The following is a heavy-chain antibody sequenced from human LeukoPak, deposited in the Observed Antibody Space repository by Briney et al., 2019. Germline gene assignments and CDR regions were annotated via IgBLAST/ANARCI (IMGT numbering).Heavy chain of an antibody. CDR3: ARRGDFWSGYTYFDY. Sequence: KPGGSLRLSCAASGFTFSSYNMNWVRQAPGKGLEWVSSISSDNSYIYYADSVKGRFTISRDNAKNSLYLQMNSLRAEDTAVYYCARRGDFWSGYTYFDYWGQGTLVTVSS. D-gene: IGHD3-3*01. CDR1: GFTFSSYN. J-gene: IGHJ4*02. V-gene: IGHV3-21*01. CDR2: ISSDNSYI.